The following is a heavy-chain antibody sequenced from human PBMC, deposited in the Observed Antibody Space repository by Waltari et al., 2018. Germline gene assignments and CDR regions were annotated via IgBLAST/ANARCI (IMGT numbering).Heavy chain of an antibody. CDR3: ARKGGNTIFGVVTSYYFDY. J-gene: IGHJ4*02. CDR1: GFSLNTSGVG. CDR2: IYWNDDK. Sequence: QITLKESGPTLVKPTQTLTLTCTFSGFSLNTSGVGVGWIRQPPGKALEWLALIYWNDDKRYSPSLKSRLTITKDTSKNQVVLTMTNMDPVDTATYYCARKGGNTIFGVVTSYYFDYWGQGTLVTVSS. D-gene: IGHD3-3*01. V-gene: IGHV2-5*01.